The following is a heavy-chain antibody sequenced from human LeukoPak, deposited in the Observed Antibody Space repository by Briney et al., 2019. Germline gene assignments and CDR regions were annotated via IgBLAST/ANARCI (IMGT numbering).Heavy chain of an antibody. CDR3: VKDRFWGDYGDYMDAFDI. J-gene: IGHJ3*02. CDR2: ISGSGGST. V-gene: IGHV3-23*01. CDR1: GFTFSSYA. D-gene: IGHD4-17*01. Sequence: PGGSLRLSCAASGFTFSSYAMSWVRQAPGKGLEWVSAISGSGGSTYYADSVKGRFTISRDNSKNTLYLQMNSLRAEDTAVYYCVKDRFWGDYGDYMDAFDIWGQGTMVTVSS.